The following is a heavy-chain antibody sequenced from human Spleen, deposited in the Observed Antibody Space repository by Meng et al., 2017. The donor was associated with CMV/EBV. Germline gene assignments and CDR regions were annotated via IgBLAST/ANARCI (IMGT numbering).Heavy chain of an antibody. CDR1: SSYY. CDR3: ARIPLTYYYDTSGNYDTLDY. D-gene: IGHD3-22*01. Sequence: SSYYWSWIRQPPGKGLEWIGYFSYSVSTNYNPSLESRITISVDTSNNQFSLKLSSVTAADTAVYYCARIPLTYYYDTSGNYDTLDYWGQGTLVTVSS. V-gene: IGHV4-59*01. J-gene: IGHJ4*02. CDR2: FSYSVST.